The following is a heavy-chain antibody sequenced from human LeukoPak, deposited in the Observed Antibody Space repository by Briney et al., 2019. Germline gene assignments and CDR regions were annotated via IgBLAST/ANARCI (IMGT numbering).Heavy chain of an antibody. J-gene: IGHJ4*02. Sequence: PSETLSLTCTVSGVSMSGQHWSWIRQAPGKGLEWIAWIHYDGRTNYNPSLKSRLSLSVDTSTNQFSLSLNSVTAADTAVYFCARHLNGGTHPLDNWGPGIRVIVSP. V-gene: IGHV4-59*08. CDR1: GVSMSGQH. CDR2: IHYDGRT. D-gene: IGHD2-8*01. CDR3: ARHLNGGTHPLDN.